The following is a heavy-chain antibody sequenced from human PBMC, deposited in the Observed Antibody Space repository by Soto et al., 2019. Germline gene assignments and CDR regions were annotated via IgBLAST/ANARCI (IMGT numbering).Heavy chain of an antibody. CDR1: GYTFTNYG. CDR2: ISVYNGKT. Sequence: QVQLVQSGAEAKKPGASVRVSCKASGYTFTNYGLSWVRQAPGQGLEWMAWISVYNGKTNYAKKAEGTLTVPTALSSTTASMDLGRLRSDDTAVYYCARDDRRWAGAEAVVTATRTYPGMPVWGQGTTVTVSS. J-gene: IGHJ6*02. D-gene: IGHD2-21*02. V-gene: IGHV1-18*01. CDR3: ARDDRRWAGAEAVVTATRTYPGMPV.